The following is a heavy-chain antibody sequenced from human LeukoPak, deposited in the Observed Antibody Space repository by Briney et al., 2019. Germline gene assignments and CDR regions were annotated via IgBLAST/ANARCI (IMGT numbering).Heavy chain of an antibody. CDR1: GGSISNGNW. CDR2: IFHSGST. V-gene: IGHV4-4*02. D-gene: IGHD4-17*01. J-gene: IGHJ4*02. Sequence: PSETLSLTCTVSGGSISNGNWWSWVRQPPGKGLEWIGEIFHSGSTNYNPSLKSRVNISVDKSKNQLSLNLAFVTAADTAVYYCARTYGDYRFDYWGQGTLVTVSS. CDR3: ARTYGDYRFDY.